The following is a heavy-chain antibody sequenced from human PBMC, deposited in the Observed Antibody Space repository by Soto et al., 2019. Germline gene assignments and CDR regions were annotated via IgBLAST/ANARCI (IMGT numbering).Heavy chain of an antibody. CDR3: ARSIDSELLGWFDP. J-gene: IGHJ5*02. CDR2: MFANDEK. CDR1: EFSLSNIRMG. Sequence: QVTLKESGPALVKPTETLTLTCTVSEFSLSNIRMGVSWIRQPPGKALEWLAHMFANDEKSYNSSLKGRLTISKDTSKSQGFLTMTNMHPVDTATYYCARSIDSELLGWFDPWGQGTLVTVSS. D-gene: IGHD1-26*01. V-gene: IGHV2-26*01.